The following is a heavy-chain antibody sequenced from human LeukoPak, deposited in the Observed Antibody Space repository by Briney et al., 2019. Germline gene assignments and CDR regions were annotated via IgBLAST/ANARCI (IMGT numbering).Heavy chain of an antibody. Sequence: LGESLKISCKASGYSFTTYWIGWVRQMPGKGLEWMGIIYPADSTAHYSPSFQGQVTISADKSISTAYLQWSSLKASDTAMYYCARHRGGAVAGGAYYYYGMDVWGQGTTVTVSS. CDR1: GYSFTTYW. CDR3: ARHRGGAVAGGAYYYYGMDV. V-gene: IGHV5-51*01. D-gene: IGHD6-19*01. J-gene: IGHJ6*02. CDR2: IYPADSTA.